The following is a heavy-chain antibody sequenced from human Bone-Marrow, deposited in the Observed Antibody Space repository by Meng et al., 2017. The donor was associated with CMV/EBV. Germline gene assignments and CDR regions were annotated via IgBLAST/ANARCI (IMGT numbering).Heavy chain of an antibody. CDR2: ISSSSSYI. J-gene: IGHJ4*02. D-gene: IGHD5-18*01. V-gene: IGHV3-21*01. CDR3: ARVMAAHALQQYYFDY. Sequence: GESLKISCAASGFTFSNYAMSWVRQAPGKGLEWVSSISSSSSYIYYADSVKGRFTISRDNAKNSLYLQMNSLRAEDTAVYYCARVMAAHALQQYYFDYWGQGTLVTVSS. CDR1: GFTFSNYA.